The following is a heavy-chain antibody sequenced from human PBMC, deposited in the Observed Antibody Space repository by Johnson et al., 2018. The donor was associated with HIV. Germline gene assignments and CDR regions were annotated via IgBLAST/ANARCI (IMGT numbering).Heavy chain of an antibody. V-gene: IGHV3-7*01. Sequence: VQLVESGGGLVPPGGSLRLSCAASGFTVSRNYMNWVRQAPGKGLEWVANINQDGSDKYYVALVKGRFTISRDNANNSLYLQMNSPRAGDTAVYYCARGLSSGYSGYAFDIWGQGTMVTVSS. CDR3: ARGLSSGYSGYAFDI. J-gene: IGHJ3*02. CDR2: INQDGSDK. D-gene: IGHD3-22*01. CDR1: GFTVSRNY.